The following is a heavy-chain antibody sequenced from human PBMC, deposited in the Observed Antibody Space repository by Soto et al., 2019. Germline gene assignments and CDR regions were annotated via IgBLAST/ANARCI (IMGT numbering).Heavy chain of an antibody. D-gene: IGHD3-3*01. V-gene: IGHV4-30-4*01. J-gene: IGHJ4*02. CDR3: ARGTNPYYDFWSGYYTGASFDY. CDR2: IYYSGST. Sequence: SETLSLTCTVSGGSISSGDYYWSWIRQPPXKGLEWIGYIYYSGSTYYNPSLKSRVTISVDTSKNQFSLKLSSVTAADTAVYYCARGTNPYYDFWSGYYTGASFDYWGQGTLVTVSS. CDR1: GGSISSGDYY.